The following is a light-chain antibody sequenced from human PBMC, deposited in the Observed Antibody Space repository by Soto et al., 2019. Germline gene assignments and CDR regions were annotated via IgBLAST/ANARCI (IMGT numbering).Light chain of an antibody. CDR1: SSNIGAGYD. CDR3: QSYDSSLSGWV. CDR2: GNS. V-gene: IGLV1-40*01. Sequence: QSVLTQPPSVSGAPGHRVTISCTGSSSNIGAGYDVHWYQQLPGTAPKLLIYGNSNRPSGVPDRFSGSKSGTSASLAITGLRAEDEADYYCQSYDSSLSGWVFGGGTQLTVL. J-gene: IGLJ7*01.